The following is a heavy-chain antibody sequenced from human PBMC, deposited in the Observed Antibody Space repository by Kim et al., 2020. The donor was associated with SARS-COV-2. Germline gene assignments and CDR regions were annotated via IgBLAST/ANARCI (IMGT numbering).Heavy chain of an antibody. CDR3: ARRSEYYYGSGSYSLAQTNDY. CDR2: IYYSGST. D-gene: IGHD3-10*01. Sequence: SETLSLTCTVSGGSISSSSYYWGWIRQPPGKGLEWIGSIYYSGSTYYNPSLKSRVTISVDTSKNQFSLKLSSVTAADTAVYYCARRSEYYYGSGSYSLAQTNDYWGQGTLVTVSS. V-gene: IGHV4-39*01. CDR1: GGSISSSSYY. J-gene: IGHJ4*02.